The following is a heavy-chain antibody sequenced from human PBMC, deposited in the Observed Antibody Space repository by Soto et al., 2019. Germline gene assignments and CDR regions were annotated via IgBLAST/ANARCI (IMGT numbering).Heavy chain of an antibody. D-gene: IGHD3-3*01. CDR2: IYPGDSDT. V-gene: IGHV5-51*01. CDR3: ARHNPWLDFWDYYYYMDV. Sequence: PGESLKISCKGSGYSFTSYWIGWVRQMPGKGLEWMGIIYPGDSDTRYSPSFQGQVTISADKSISTAYLQWSSLKASDTAMYYCARHNPWLDFWDYYYYMDVWGKGTTVTVSS. J-gene: IGHJ6*03. CDR1: GYSFTSYW.